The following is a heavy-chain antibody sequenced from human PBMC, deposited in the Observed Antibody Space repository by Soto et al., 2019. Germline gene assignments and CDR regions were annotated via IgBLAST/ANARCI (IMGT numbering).Heavy chain of an antibody. V-gene: IGHV4-59*01. CDR1: GGSISSYY. CDR3: ARSEYSSPWPPVALDY. J-gene: IGHJ4*02. D-gene: IGHD6-6*01. CDR2: IYYSGST. Sequence: SETLSVTCTVSGGSISSYYWSWIRQPPGKGLEWIGYIYYSGSTNYNPSLKSRVTISVDTSKNQFSLKLSSVTAADTAVYYCARSEYSSPWPPVALDYWGQGTLVTVSS.